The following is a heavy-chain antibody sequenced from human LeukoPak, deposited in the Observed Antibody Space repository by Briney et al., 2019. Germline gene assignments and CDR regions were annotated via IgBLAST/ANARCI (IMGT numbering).Heavy chain of an antibody. V-gene: IGHV3-23*01. J-gene: IGHJ5*02. CDR3: AKDPQLVWFQGAWFDP. Sequence: GGSLSLSCAASGFTFSSYAMSWVRQAPGKGLEWVSAISGSGGSTYYADSVKGRFSISRDNSKNTLYLQMNSLRAEDTAVYYCAKDPQLVWFQGAWFDPWGQGTLVTVSS. CDR1: GFTFSSYA. CDR2: ISGSGGST. D-gene: IGHD3-10*01.